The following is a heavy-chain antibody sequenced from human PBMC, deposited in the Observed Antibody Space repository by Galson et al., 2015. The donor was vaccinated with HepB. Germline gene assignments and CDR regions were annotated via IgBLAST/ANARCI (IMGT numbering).Heavy chain of an antibody. V-gene: IGHV3-30*04. CDR3: ARDVGDIVVVPAAIGAGNWFDP. CDR2: ISYDGSNK. D-gene: IGHD2-2*02. Sequence: SLRLSCAASGFSFSSYAMHWVRQAPGKGLEWVAVISYDGSNKYYADSVKGRFTISRDNSKNTLYLQMNSLRAEDTAVYYCARDVGDIVVVPAAIGAGNWFDPWGQGTLVTVSS. J-gene: IGHJ5*02. CDR1: GFSFSSYA.